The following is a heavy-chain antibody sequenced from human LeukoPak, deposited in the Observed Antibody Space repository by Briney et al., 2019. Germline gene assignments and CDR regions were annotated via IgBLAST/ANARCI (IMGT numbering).Heavy chain of an antibody. CDR1: GFTFGGYA. CDR3: AKKHAFCGGDCYGLFDY. V-gene: IGHV3-23*01. D-gene: IGHD2-21*01. CDR2: LSGXSAGI. Sequence: PGGSLRLSCAAYGFTFGGYAMSWVRQAPGKGPEWVSSLSGXSAGIHYADSVKGRFTISRDNSKNTLYLQMNSLRAEDTAVYYCAKKHAFCGGDCYGLFDYWGQGTLVTVSS. J-gene: IGHJ4*02.